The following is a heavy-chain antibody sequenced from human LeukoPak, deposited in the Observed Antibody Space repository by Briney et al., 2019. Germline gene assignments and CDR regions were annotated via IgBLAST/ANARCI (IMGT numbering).Heavy chain of an antibody. J-gene: IGHJ6*04. Sequence: GTLSLSCAASGFTFSTNAMHWVRQAQGQGLEWDSYINSSGSTISYEDPVKGRFTISRDNAKNSLYLKMKTLRAEDTAVYYCAELGIVMVGGVWGKGTTVTISS. CDR1: GFTFSTNA. CDR2: INSSGSTI. CDR3: AELGIVMVGGV. V-gene: IGHV3-48*03. D-gene: IGHD3-10*02.